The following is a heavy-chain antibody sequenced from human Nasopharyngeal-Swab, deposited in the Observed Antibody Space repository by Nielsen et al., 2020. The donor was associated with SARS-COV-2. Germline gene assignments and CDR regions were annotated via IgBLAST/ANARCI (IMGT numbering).Heavy chain of an antibody. CDR1: GGSISSGGYS. CDR2: IYHSGST. J-gene: IGHJ5*02. D-gene: IGHD5-12*01. CDR3: ARESGGDSGWFDP. V-gene: IGHV4-30-2*01. Sequence: SETLSLTCAVSGGSISSGGYSWSWIRQPPGKGLEWIGYIYHSGSTYYNPSLKSRVTISVDRSKNQFSLKLSSVTAADTAVYYCARESGGDSGWFDPWGQGTLVTVSS.